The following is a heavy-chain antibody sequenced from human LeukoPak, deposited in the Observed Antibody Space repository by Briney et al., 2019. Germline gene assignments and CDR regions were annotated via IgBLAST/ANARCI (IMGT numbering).Heavy chain of an antibody. D-gene: IGHD2-15*01. CDR3: ARSRGAYGAYCSGGSCYPNGGHWFDP. V-gene: IGHV4-39*01. CDR1: GGSISSSSYY. Sequence: PSETLSLTCTVSGGSISSSSYYWVWIRQPPGKGLEWIGSIYYSGSTYHNPSLKSRVTISVDTSKNQFSLKLSSVTAADTAVYYCARSRGAYGAYCSGGSCYPNGGHWFDPWGQGTLVTVSS. J-gene: IGHJ5*02. CDR2: IYYSGST.